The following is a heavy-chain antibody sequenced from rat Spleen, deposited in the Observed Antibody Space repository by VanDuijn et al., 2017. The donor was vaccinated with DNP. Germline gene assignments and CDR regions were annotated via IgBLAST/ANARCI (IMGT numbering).Heavy chain of an antibody. V-gene: IGHV4-2*01. D-gene: IGHD1-11*01. Sequence: EVKLVESGGGLVQPGRSLKLSCTASGFIFHDYWMGWVRQTPGKGLEWIGEINTDSNTINYTPSLKGRFTISRDNAKNSQYLQMDSLRAEDTATYYCVTGVYGGYEDWFAYWGQGTLVTVSS. CDR1: GFIFHDYW. J-gene: IGHJ3*01. CDR2: INTDSNTI. CDR3: VTGVYGGYEDWFAY.